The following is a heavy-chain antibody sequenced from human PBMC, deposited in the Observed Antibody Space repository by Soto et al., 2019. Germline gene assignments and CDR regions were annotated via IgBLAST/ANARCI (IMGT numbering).Heavy chain of an antibody. D-gene: IGHD2-2*01. Sequence: EVQVLESGGGSVQPGGSLRLSCAASGFTFSNFAMSWVRHAPGKGLEWVSEITGSTGTTYYADSVRGRFIISRDNSKNTLHMHMSSLRAEDTAVYYCAKDTTGSPYYMDVWGKGTRVTVSS. CDR2: ITGSTGTT. CDR3: AKDTTGSPYYMDV. V-gene: IGHV3-23*01. J-gene: IGHJ6*03. CDR1: GFTFSNFA.